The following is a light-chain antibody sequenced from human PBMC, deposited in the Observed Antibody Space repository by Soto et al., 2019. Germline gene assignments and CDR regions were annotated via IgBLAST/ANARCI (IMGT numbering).Light chain of an antibody. Sequence: QSALTQPASVSGSPGQSITISCTGSSSDVGSYTLISWYQQQPGKAPKLMIYEVSKWPSGVSNRFSGSKSGNTASLTIFRLHAEDEADYYCCSYAGSSTWVFGGGTKVTVL. J-gene: IGLJ3*02. CDR2: EVS. CDR1: SSDVGSYTL. V-gene: IGLV2-23*02. CDR3: CSYAGSSTWV.